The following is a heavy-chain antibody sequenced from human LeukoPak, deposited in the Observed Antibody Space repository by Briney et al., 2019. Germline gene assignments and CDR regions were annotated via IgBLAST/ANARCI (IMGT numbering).Heavy chain of an antibody. CDR1: GGSFSGYD. Sequence: PSETLSLTCAVSGGSFSGYDWSWIRQPPGKGLEWMGEINDSGSVNCNPSLKNRVTLSIDTSKNQFSLRLSSVAAADTAVYYCARRLVDSGASQVSDEGGQGTLVTVPS. D-gene: IGHD2-15*01. V-gene: IGHV4-34*01. CDR3: ARRLVDSGASQVSDE. CDR2: INDSGSV. J-gene: IGHJ4*02.